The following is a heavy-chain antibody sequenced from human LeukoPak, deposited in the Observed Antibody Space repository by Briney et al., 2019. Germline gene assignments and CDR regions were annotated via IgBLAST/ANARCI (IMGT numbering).Heavy chain of an antibody. J-gene: IGHJ4*02. Sequence: GGSLRLSCAASGFIFSSYWMNWVRQAPGKGLEWVANIKQDGSEKYYVDSVKGRFTISRDNAKNSLYLQMNSLRAEDTAVYYCAREAYSSGWYVWNTDYWGQGTLVTVSS. V-gene: IGHV3-7*03. CDR1: GFIFSSYW. D-gene: IGHD6-19*01. CDR2: IKQDGSEK. CDR3: AREAYSSGWYVWNTDY.